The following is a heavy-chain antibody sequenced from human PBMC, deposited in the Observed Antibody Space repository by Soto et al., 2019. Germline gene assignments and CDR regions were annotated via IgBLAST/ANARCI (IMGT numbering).Heavy chain of an antibody. Sequence: ASVHVDSTMHGHNLPELSIPWMRQAPGKGLEWMGGLDPVGGEAIYAQKSHGRVTVPEDTATHTAYMTLRGLKSDATAVYYCATPPPLRGGMITNINFDFWGQGTPVTVSS. D-gene: IGHD3-10*01. J-gene: IGHJ4*02. V-gene: IGHV1-24*01. CDR1: GHNLPELS. CDR2: LDPVGGEA. CDR3: ATPPPLRGGMITNINFDF.